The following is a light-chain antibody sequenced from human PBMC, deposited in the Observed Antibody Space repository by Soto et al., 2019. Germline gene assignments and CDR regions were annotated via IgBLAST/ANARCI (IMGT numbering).Light chain of an antibody. Sequence: DIVLTQSPGTLSLCPGEGAALSCRASQYINTRLAWYQHRPGQAPRLLIYQTSIRAAGIPARFSASGSGTDFTLTISDVQPEDFAIYYWQQRNNWSLTFGGGTKVDIK. J-gene: IGKJ4*02. CDR3: QQRNNWSLT. V-gene: IGKV3-11*01. CDR2: QTS. CDR1: QYINTR.